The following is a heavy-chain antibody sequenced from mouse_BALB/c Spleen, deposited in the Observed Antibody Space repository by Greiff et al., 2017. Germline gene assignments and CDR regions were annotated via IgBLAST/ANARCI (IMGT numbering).Heavy chain of an antibody. D-gene: IGHD1-1*01. J-gene: IGHJ3*01. Sequence: QVQLKESGPELVKPGALVKISCKASGYTFTSYDINWVKQRPGQGLEWIGWIYPGDGSTKYNEKFKGKATLTADKSSSTAYMQLSSLTSENSAVYVCARERGGSSYGFAYWGQGTLVTVSA. V-gene: IGHV1S56*01. CDR2: IYPGDGST. CDR1: GYTFTSYD. CDR3: ARERGGSSYGFAY.